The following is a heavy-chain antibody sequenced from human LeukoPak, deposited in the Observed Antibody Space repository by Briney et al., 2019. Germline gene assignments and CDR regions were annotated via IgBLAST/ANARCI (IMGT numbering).Heavy chain of an antibody. CDR1: GFTVSSNY. CDR3: AGARSGSYPFDY. V-gene: IGHV3-53*01. Sequence: PGGSLRLSCAASGFTVSSNYMSWVRQAPGKGLEWVSVICSGGSTYYADSVKGRFTISRDNSKNTLYLQMNSLRAEDTAVYYCAGARSGSYPFDYWGQGTLVTVSS. CDR2: ICSGGST. J-gene: IGHJ4*02. D-gene: IGHD1-26*01.